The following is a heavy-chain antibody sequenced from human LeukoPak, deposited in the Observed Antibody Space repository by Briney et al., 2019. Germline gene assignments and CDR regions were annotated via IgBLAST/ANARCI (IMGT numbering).Heavy chain of an antibody. D-gene: IGHD3-16*01. CDR2: IIPIFGTA. CDR3: ARHKGSSEGLLGI. Sequence: GASVKVSCKASGGTFSSYAISWVRQAPGQGLEWMGGIIPIFGTANYAQKFQGRVTITTDESTSTAYMELSSLRSGDTAVYYCARHKGSSEGLLGIWGQGTMVTVPS. V-gene: IGHV1-69*05. CDR1: GGTFSSYA. J-gene: IGHJ3*02.